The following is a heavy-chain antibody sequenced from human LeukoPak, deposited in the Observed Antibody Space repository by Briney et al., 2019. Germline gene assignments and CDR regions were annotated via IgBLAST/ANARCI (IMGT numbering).Heavy chain of an antibody. CDR2: INHSGST. V-gene: IGHV4-34*01. J-gene: IGHJ5*02. CDR1: GGSFSDYY. CDR3: AREPGTSYCSGGSCYRGWFDP. Sequence: SETLSLTCAVYGGSFSDYYWSWIRQPPGKGLEWIGEINHSGSTNYIPSLKSRVTISVDTSKNQFSLKLSSVTAADTAVYYCAREPGTSYCSGGSCYRGWFDPWGQGTLVTVSS. D-gene: IGHD2-15*01.